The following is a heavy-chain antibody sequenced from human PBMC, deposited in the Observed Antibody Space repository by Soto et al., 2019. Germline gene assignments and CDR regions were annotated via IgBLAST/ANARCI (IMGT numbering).Heavy chain of an antibody. CDR2: IWYDGSNK. CDR3: ARGLPEPSIFGVVINYPDY. CDR1: GFTFSSYG. V-gene: IGHV3-33*01. Sequence: GGSLRLSCAASGFTFSSYGMHWVRQAPGKGLEWVAVIWYDGSNKYYADSVKGRFTISRDNSKNTLYLQMNSLRAEDTAVYYCARGLPEPSIFGVVINYPDYWGQGTLVTVSS. D-gene: IGHD3-3*01. J-gene: IGHJ4*02.